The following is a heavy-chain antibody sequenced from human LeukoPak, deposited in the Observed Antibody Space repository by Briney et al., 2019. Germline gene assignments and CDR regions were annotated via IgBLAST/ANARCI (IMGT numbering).Heavy chain of an antibody. CDR1: GFTLSSYA. D-gene: IGHD6-19*01. Sequence: GGSLRLSCAASGFTLSSYAMSWVRQAPGKGLEWVSAISGSGGSTYYADSVKGRFTISRDNSKNTLYPQMNSLRAEDTAVYYCTSSSGWYGSTQYYFDYWGQGTLVTVSS. J-gene: IGHJ4*02. CDR2: ISGSGGST. CDR3: TSSSGWYGSTQYYFDY. V-gene: IGHV3-23*01.